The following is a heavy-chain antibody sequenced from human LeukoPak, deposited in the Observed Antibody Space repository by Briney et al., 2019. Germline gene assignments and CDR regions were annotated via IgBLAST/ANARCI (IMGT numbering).Heavy chain of an antibody. CDR2: IKTKADGGTI. CDR1: GFTFNTAW. Sequence: GGSLRLSCAASGFTFNTAWMSWVRQAPGKGLEWVGRIKTKADGGTIDYAAPVTGRFTISRDDSENTLSLQLNSLKTEDTAVYYCAALMSGSSRRFDYCGQGSLVNVSS. V-gene: IGHV3-15*01. CDR3: AALMSGSSRRFDY. D-gene: IGHD3-10*02. J-gene: IGHJ4*02.